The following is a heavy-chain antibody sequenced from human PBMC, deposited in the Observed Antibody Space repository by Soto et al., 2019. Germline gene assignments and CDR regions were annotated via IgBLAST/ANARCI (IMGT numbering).Heavy chain of an antibody. CDR2: IKSKTDGGTT. J-gene: IGHJ6*02. D-gene: IGHD2-15*01. CDR3: TTGSYPSRYCSGGSCYSSYYYGMDV. CDR1: GFTFSNAW. Sequence: PGGSLRLSCAASGFTFSNAWMNWVRQAPGKGLEWVGRIKSKTDGGTTDYAAPVKGRFTISRDDSKNTLYLQMNSLKTEDTAVYYCTTGSYPSRYCSGGSCYSSYYYGMDVWGQGTTVTVSS. V-gene: IGHV3-15*07.